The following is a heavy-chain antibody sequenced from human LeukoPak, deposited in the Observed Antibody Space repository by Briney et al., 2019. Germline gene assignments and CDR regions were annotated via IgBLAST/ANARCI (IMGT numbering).Heavy chain of an antibody. CDR3: AKDRGVDIWIDY. D-gene: IGHD3-3*01. CDR2: ISYDGSNK. CDR1: GFTLSSYG. V-gene: IGHV3-30*18. Sequence: GGSLRLSCAASGFTLSSYGMHWVRQAPGKGLEWVAVISYDGSNKYYADSVKGRFTISRDNSKNTLYLQMNSLRAEDTAVYYCAKDRGVDIWIDYWGQGTLVTVSS. J-gene: IGHJ4*02.